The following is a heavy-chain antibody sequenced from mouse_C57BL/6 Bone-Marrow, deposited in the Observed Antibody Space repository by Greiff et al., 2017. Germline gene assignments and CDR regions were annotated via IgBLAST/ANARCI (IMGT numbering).Heavy chain of an antibody. J-gene: IGHJ4*01. Sequence: QVQLKESDAELVKPGASVKISCKVSGYTFTDHTIHWMKQRPEQGLEWIGYIYPRDGSTKYNEKFKGKATLTADKSSSTAYMQLNSLTSEDSAVYFCAREEIYDGYLYYAMDYWGQGTSVTVSS. CDR2: IYPRDGST. CDR3: AREEIYDGYLYYAMDY. D-gene: IGHD2-3*01. CDR1: GYTFTDHT. V-gene: IGHV1-78*01.